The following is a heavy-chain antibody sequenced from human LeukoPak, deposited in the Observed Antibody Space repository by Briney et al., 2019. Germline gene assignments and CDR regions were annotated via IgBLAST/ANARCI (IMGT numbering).Heavy chain of an antibody. V-gene: IGHV3-33*06. CDR2: KWYDGSNK. J-gene: IGHJ4*02. CDR1: GYTFSSYG. CDR3: ANDGGKISY. Sequence: PGGSLRLSCAASGYTFSSYGMDWVHQAPGKGLEWVAVKWYDGSNKYYADSVKGRFTITRDNSKNTLYLQMNSLRAEDTAVYYCANDGGKISYWGQGTLVTVSS. D-gene: IGHD2-15*01.